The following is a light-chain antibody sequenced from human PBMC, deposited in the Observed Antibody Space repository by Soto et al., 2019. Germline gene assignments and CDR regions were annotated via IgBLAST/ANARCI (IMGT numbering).Light chain of an antibody. CDR1: SSDIGSYNL. J-gene: IGLJ1*01. V-gene: IGLV2-23*03. CDR2: EGT. CDR3: CSYAGGATFGYV. Sequence: QSALAQPASVSGSPGQSITISRTGTSSDIGSYNLVSWYLQHPGKAPKLIIYEGTNRPSGVSNRFSGSKSGNTASLTISGLQAEDEADYYCCSYAGGATFGYVFGTGTKVTVL.